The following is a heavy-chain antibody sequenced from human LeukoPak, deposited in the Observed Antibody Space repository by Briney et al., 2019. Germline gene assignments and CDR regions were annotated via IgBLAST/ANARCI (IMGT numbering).Heavy chain of an antibody. V-gene: IGHV1-24*01. D-gene: IGHD3-22*01. Sequence: ASVKVSCKVSGYTLTELCMHWVRQAPGKGLEWMGGFDPKDGETIYEQKLQGRVTMTEDTSTDTAYMELSSLRSEDTAVYYCTTLGYDSTGYAVSVSFDYWGQGTLVTVSS. CDR1: GYTLTELC. J-gene: IGHJ4*02. CDR2: FDPKDGET. CDR3: TTLGYDSTGYAVSVSFDY.